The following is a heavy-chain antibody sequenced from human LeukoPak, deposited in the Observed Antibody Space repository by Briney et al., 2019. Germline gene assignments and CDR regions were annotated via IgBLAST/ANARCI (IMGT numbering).Heavy chain of an antibody. CDR1: GFTFGSYG. CDR3: AKAMSKGSSWYLDY. V-gene: IGHV3-30*02. Sequence: GRSLRLSCAASGFTFGSYGMHWVRQAPGKGLEWVAFIRYDGSHKYYADSVKGRFTISRDNSKNTLYLQMDSLRIEDTAVYYCAKAMSKGSSWYLDYWGQGTLVTVSS. D-gene: IGHD6-13*01. J-gene: IGHJ4*02. CDR2: IRYDGSHK.